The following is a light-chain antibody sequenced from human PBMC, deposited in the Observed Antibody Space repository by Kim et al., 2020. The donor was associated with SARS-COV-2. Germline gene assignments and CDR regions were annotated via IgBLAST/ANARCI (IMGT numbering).Light chain of an antibody. CDR2: EDN. Sequence: LTQPHSVSESPGKTVTISCTRSSGSIDSNYVQWYQQRPGSAPTTVIYEDNQRPSGVPDRFSGSIDSSSNSASLTISGLKTEDEADYYCQSYDSSNHWVFGGGTQLTVL. J-gene: IGLJ3*02. CDR1: SGSIDSNY. V-gene: IGLV6-57*04. CDR3: QSYDSSNHWV.